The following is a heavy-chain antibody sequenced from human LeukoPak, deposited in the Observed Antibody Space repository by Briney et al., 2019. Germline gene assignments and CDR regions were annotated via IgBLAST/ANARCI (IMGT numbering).Heavy chain of an antibody. Sequence: GGSLRLSCAASGFTFSSYSMNWVRQAPGKGLEWVSSISSSSSYIYYADSVKGRFTISRDNAKNSLYLQMNSLRAEDTAVYYCARGIKSPKPERYCSGGSCFTRNDYFDYWGQGTLVTVSS. CDR2: ISSSSSYI. D-gene: IGHD2-15*01. CDR3: ARGIKSPKPERYCSGGSCFTRNDYFDY. J-gene: IGHJ4*02. V-gene: IGHV3-21*01. CDR1: GFTFSSYS.